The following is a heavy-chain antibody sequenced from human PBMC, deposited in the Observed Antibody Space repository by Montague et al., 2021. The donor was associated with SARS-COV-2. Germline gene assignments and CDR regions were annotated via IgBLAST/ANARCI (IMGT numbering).Heavy chain of an antibody. CDR1: GDSISSGYFY. D-gene: IGHD2-2*01. J-gene: IGHJ4*02. V-gene: IGHV4-39*01. CDR3: ARHLAISGPAAVSDY. Sequence: SETLSLTCTVSGDSISSGYFYWGWIRHPPGKGLEWVGTIHYSGITYYNPSLKSRVAISVDTSRNQFSLKLSSVTAADTAIYYCARHLAISGPAAVSDYWGQGTLVTVSS. CDR2: IHYSGIT.